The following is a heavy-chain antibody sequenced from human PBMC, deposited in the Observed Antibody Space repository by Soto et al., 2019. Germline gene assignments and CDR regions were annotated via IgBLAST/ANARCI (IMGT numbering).Heavy chain of an antibody. V-gene: IGHV1-2*02. D-gene: IGHD3-22*01. CDR2: INPNSGGT. CDR3: ARAALVSGYYFDAFDI. CDR1: GYTFTGYY. J-gene: IGHJ3*02. Sequence: ASVKVSCKASGYTFTGYYMHWVRQAPGQGLEWMGWINPNSGGTNYAQKFQGRVTMTRDTSISTAYMELSRLRSDDTAVYYCARAALVSGYYFDAFDIWGQGTIVTVSS.